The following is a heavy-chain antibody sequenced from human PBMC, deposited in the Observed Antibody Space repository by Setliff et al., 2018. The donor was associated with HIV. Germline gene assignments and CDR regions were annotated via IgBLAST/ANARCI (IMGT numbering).Heavy chain of an antibody. Sequence: SETLSLTCTVSGDSIGSSSYYWAWIRQPPGKGLEWIGNIYYSGSTYYNPSLKTRVTRPVDGSKNQFSLKLKSVTAADTAVYYCPRACRSGYDYFHYFDYWGQGTLVTVSS. CDR1: GDSIGSSSYY. CDR2: IYYSGST. CDR3: PRACRSGYDYFHYFDY. J-gene: IGHJ4*02. D-gene: IGHD5-12*01. V-gene: IGHV4-39*01.